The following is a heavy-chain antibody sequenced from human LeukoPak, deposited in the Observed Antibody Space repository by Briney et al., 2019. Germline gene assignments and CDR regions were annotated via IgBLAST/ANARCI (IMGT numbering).Heavy chain of an antibody. J-gene: IGHJ6*02. Sequence: GASVKVSCKASGYTFTSYDINWVRQATGQGLEWMGWMNPNSGNTGYAQKIKGRVTMTRNTSISTAYMELSSLRSEDTAVYYCARSQPPPQQNYYVILTGYYTPTYYYYYGMDVWGQGTTVTVSS. D-gene: IGHD3-9*01. CDR3: ARSQPPPQQNYYVILTGYYTPTYYYYYGMDV. CDR1: GYTFTSYD. CDR2: MNPNSGNT. V-gene: IGHV1-8*01.